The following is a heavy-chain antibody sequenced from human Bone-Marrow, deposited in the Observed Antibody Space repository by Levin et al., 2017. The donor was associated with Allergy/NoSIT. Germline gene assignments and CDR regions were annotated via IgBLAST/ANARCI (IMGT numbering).Heavy chain of an antibody. V-gene: IGHV1-69*04. Sequence: SVKVSCKAFGGTFAYYTISWVRQAPGQGLEWMGRIIPINDVPNHAQKFQGRVTMTADKSTSTAYMELSGLRTEDTAVYYCARDGHNGYFYYMDVWGTGTPVTVS. CDR2: IIPINDVP. CDR3: ARDGHNGYFYYMDV. J-gene: IGHJ6*03. CDR1: GGTFAYYT. D-gene: IGHD2-2*03.